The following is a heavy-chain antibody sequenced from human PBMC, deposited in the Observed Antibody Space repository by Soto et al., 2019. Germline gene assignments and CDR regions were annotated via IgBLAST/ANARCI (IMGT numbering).Heavy chain of an antibody. CDR1: GFTFSSYS. V-gene: IGHV3-48*01. D-gene: IGHD2-2*01. CDR3: AKDSFPVVPAPGGFDS. J-gene: IGHJ5*01. Sequence: SGGSLRLSCAASGFTFSSYSMNWVRQAPGKGLEWVSYISSSSSTIYYADSVKGRFTISRDNSKNTLYLQMNSLRAEDTAVYYCAKDSFPVVPAPGGFDSWGQGTLVTVSS. CDR2: ISSSSSTI.